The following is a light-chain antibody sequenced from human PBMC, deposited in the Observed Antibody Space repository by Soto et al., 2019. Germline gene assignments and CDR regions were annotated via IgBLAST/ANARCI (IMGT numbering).Light chain of an antibody. CDR1: QSISTW. V-gene: IGKV1-5*03. Sequence: DIQMTQSPSTLSASVGDRVTLTCRASQSISTWLAWYQQKPGKAPKILIYKASNLESGVPSRFSGSGSGTEFTLTISSLQPDDFATYYCQQYNSYSRTFGQGTKREIK. CDR3: QQYNSYSRT. J-gene: IGKJ2*01. CDR2: KAS.